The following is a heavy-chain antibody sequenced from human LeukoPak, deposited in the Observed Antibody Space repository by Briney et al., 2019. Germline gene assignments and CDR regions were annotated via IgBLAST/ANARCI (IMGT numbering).Heavy chain of an antibody. J-gene: IGHJ4*02. Sequence: GRSLRLSCAASAFTFSSYGTHWVRQEPGKGREWVAVIPYDGSNKYYADSVKGRFTISRDNSKNTLYLQMNSLRAEDTAVYYCAKDRDYDILTGPWGGFDYWGQGTLVTVSS. CDR3: AKDRDYDILTGPWGGFDY. D-gene: IGHD3-9*01. V-gene: IGHV3-30*18. CDR1: AFTFSSYG. CDR2: IPYDGSNK.